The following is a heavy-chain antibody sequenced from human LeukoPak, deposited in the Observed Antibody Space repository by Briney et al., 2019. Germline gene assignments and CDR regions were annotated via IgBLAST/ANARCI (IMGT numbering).Heavy chain of an antibody. J-gene: IGHJ4*02. CDR2: ITSSSTNI. V-gene: IGHV3-48*02. CDR3: ATSGNYYLKY. Sequence: GGSLRLSCAASGFTFSTYNMNWDRQAAGKGLEWVSHITSSSTNIYYADSVKGRFTISRDNAKNALCLQMNSLRDEDTAAYYCATSGNYYLKYWGQGTLVTVSS. D-gene: IGHD1-26*01. CDR1: GFTFSTYN.